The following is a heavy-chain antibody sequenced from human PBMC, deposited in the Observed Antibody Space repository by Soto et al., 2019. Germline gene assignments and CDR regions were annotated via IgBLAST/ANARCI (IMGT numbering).Heavy chain of an antibody. J-gene: IGHJ4*02. CDR2: IIPIFGTA. V-gene: IGHV1-69*01. CDR1: GGTFSRHA. D-gene: IGHD3-22*01. Sequence: QVQLVQSGAEVRKPGSSVKVSCKASGGTFSRHAISWVRQAPGQGLEWMGGIIPIFGTANHAQKFQGRVTIMADECTSTVYMELSSLRSEDTAMYYCARGWGYDSNDYYYAYWGQGTLVIVSS. CDR3: ARGWGYDSNDYYYAY.